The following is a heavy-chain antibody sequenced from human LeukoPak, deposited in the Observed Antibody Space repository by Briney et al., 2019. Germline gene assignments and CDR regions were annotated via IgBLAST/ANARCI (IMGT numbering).Heavy chain of an antibody. Sequence: SVTVSCKASGGTFISYATSWVRQAPGQGLEWMGRIIPILGIANYAQKFQGRVTITADKSTSTAYMELSSLRSEDTAVYYCARGDSSSWYADYWGQGTLVTVSS. D-gene: IGHD6-13*01. CDR1: GGTFISYA. CDR3: ARGDSSSWYADY. V-gene: IGHV1-69*04. J-gene: IGHJ4*02. CDR2: IIPILGIA.